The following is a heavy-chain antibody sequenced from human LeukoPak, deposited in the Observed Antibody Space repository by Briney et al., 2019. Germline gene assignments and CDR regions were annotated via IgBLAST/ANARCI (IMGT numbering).Heavy chain of an antibody. Sequence: PPETLSLTCTVSGGSINTYYWTWIRQPPGKGLEWIGYIYNSGSTNYNPSLKSRVTISTDTSKKQFSLRVSSVTAADTAVYYCARRLRIEGGTRRGDALDMWGQGTMVTVSS. CDR2: IYNSGST. CDR3: ARRLRIEGGTRRGDALDM. V-gene: IGHV4-59*08. CDR1: GGSINTYY. D-gene: IGHD1-26*01. J-gene: IGHJ3*02.